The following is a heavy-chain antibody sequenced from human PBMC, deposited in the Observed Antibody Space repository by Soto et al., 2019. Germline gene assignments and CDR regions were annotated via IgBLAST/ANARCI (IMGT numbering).Heavy chain of an antibody. D-gene: IGHD4-17*01. Sequence: ASVKVSCKASGFTDYYIHWVRQAPGQGLEWMGWVNPNIGGTKYAQKFQGRVEMTRDTFVSTAYMELSRLQSDDTAVYYCAREGSADYGSYGMDVWGQGTTVTVSS. J-gene: IGHJ6*02. CDR1: GFTDYY. V-gene: IGHV1-2*02. CDR2: VNPNIGGT. CDR3: AREGSADYGSYGMDV.